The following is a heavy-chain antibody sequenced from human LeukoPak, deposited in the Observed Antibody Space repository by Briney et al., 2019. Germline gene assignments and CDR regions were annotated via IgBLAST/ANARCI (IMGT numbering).Heavy chain of an antibody. Sequence: GGSLRLSCSASGFTFSNYWMSWVRQALGKGLEWVANIKQDESEKYYVDSVKGRSTISRDNAKSSLYLQMNSLRAEDTAVYYCARALDSSSSRYQAFEEWGQGTLVTVSS. V-gene: IGHV3-7*01. CDR3: ARALDSSSSRYQAFEE. D-gene: IGHD2-2*01. CDR1: GFTFSNYW. CDR2: IKQDESEK. J-gene: IGHJ4*02.